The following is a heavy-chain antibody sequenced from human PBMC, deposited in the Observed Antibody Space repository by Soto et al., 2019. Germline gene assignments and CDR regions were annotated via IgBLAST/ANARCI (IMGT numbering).Heavy chain of an antibody. CDR2: VTHDGTLY. CDR1: GFTFSSCA. V-gene: IGHV3-30*18. CDR3: VKDRSDTWSFDY. J-gene: IGHJ4*02. D-gene: IGHD2-8*02. Sequence: QVQLVESGGGVVQPGRSLRLSCVASGFTFSSCAMHWVRQVPGKGLEWLAVVTHDGTLYPYADSVKGRFSISRDNSRKTLYLQMNGLRPEDTAVYYCVKDRSDTWSFDYWGQGTLFTVSS.